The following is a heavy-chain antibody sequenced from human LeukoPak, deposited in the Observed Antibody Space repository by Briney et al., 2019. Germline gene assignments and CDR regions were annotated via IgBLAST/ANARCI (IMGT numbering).Heavy chain of an antibody. CDR1: GFTFKSHA. CDR2: ISSNGGTT. Sequence: GGSLRLSCSASGFTFKSHAMHWVRQAPGKGLEYVSGISSNGGTTYYADSVKGRFTISRDNSKNTLYLQMGSLRAEDMAVYYCARCSSGWYGVIDYWGQGTLVTVSS. V-gene: IGHV3-64*02. J-gene: IGHJ4*02. D-gene: IGHD6-19*01. CDR3: ARCSSGWYGVIDY.